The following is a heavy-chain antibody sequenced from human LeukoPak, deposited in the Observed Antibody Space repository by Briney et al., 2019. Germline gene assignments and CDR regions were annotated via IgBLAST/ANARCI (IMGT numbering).Heavy chain of an antibody. D-gene: IGHD6-19*01. Sequence: SETLSLTCAVSGGSISSTNWWSWVRQPPGKGLEWIGEIYLSGSTNYCSSLKSRVTISVDTSKNQFSLKLSSVTAADTAVFYCARHVSAYSSGLPYYMDVWGKGTTVTVSS. V-gene: IGHV4-4*02. CDR2: IYLSGST. J-gene: IGHJ6*03. CDR3: ARHVSAYSSGLPYYMDV. CDR1: GGSISSTNW.